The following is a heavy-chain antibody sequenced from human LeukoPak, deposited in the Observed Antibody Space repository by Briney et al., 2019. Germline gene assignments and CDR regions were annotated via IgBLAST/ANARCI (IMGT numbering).Heavy chain of an antibody. V-gene: IGHV4-34*01. D-gene: IGHD1-26*01. CDR1: VGSFSGYY. J-gene: IGHJ4*02. Sequence: SETLSLTCAAYVGSFSGYYWSWIRQPPGKGLEWIGETNDSGSTNYNPSLKDRVTISVDPSKNQFSVKLSSVTAADTAVYYCARIVGGHDYWGQGTLVTVSS. CDR3: ARIVGGHDY. CDR2: TNDSGST.